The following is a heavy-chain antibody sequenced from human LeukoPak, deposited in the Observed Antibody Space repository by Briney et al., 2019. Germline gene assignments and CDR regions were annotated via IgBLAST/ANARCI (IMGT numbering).Heavy chain of an antibody. D-gene: IGHD3-10*01. V-gene: IGHV4-59*12. CDR1: GGSISSYY. J-gene: IGHJ4*02. CDR3: ARERLWFGELLPTPDY. CDR2: IYYSGST. Sequence: PSETLSLTCTVSGGSISSYYWSWIRQPPGKGLEWIGYIYYSGSTNYNPSLKSRVTISVDTSKNQFSLKLSSVTAADTAVYYCARERLWFGELLPTPDYWGQGTLVTVSS.